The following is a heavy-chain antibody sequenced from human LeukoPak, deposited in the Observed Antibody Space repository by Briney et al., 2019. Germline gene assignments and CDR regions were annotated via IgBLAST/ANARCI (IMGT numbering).Heavy chain of an antibody. CDR1: GGTFSSYA. D-gene: IGHD3-22*01. CDR2: IIPIFGTA. J-gene: IGHJ4*02. V-gene: IGHV1-69*05. CDR3: ATVNLDYFDSGAFDS. Sequence: ASVKVSCKASGGTFSSYAISWVRQAPGQGLEWMGGIIPIFGTANYAQKFQGRVTMTTDTSTSTAYMELRSLRSDDPAVYYCATVNLDYFDSGAFDSWGQGTLVTVSS.